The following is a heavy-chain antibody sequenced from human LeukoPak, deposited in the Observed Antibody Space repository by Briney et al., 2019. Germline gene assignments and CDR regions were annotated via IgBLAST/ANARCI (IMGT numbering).Heavy chain of an antibody. CDR1: GGSISSSSYY. Sequence: PSETLSLTCTVSGGSISSSSYYWGWIRQPPGKGLEWIGSIYYSGSTYYNPSLKSRVTISVDTSKNQFSLKLSAVTAADTAIYYCARLSLDTVVVPAAKARRYYYYMDVWGKGTTVTVFS. CDR3: ARLSLDTVVVPAAKARRYYYYMDV. V-gene: IGHV4-39*01. D-gene: IGHD2-2*01. J-gene: IGHJ6*03. CDR2: IYYSGST.